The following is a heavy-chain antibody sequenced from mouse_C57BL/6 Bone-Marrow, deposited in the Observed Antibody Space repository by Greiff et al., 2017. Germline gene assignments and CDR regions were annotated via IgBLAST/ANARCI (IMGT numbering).Heavy chain of an antibody. CDR3: ARGRRWLLQYFDV. CDR2: IYPGSGST. V-gene: IGHV1-55*01. Sequence: QVQLQQPGAELVKPGASVKMSCKASGYTFTSYWITWVKQRPGQGLEWIGDIYPGSGSTNYNEKFKSKGTLTVDTSSSTAYMQLSSLTSEDSAVYYCARGRRWLLQYFDVWGTGTTVTVSS. D-gene: IGHD2-3*01. J-gene: IGHJ1*03. CDR1: GYTFTSYW.